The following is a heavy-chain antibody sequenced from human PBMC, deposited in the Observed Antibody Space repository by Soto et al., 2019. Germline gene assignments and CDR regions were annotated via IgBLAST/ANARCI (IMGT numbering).Heavy chain of an antibody. V-gene: IGHV3-23*01. CDR2: ISGSGGST. CDR1: GFTFSSYG. J-gene: IGHJ4*02. CDR3: AKDTCGSYRTRYYFDY. D-gene: IGHD1-26*01. Sequence: GGSLRLSCAASGFTFSSYGMHWVRQAPGKGLEWVSAISGSGGSTYYADSVKGRFTISRDNSKNTLYLQMNSLRAEDTAVYYCAKDTCGSYRTRYYFDYWGQGTLVTVSS.